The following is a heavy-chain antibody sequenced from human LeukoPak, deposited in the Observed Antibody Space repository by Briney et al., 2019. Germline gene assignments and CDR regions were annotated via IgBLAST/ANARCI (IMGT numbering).Heavy chain of an antibody. CDR1: GFTFSSYA. J-gene: IGHJ4*02. V-gene: IGHV3-30-3*01. CDR2: ISYDGSNK. Sequence: PGRSLRLSCAASGFTFSSYAMHWVRQAPGKGLEWVAVISYDGSNKYYADSVKGRFTISRDNSKNTLYLQMNSLRAEDTAVYYCARSRRGSYNIDYWGQGTLVTVSS. D-gene: IGHD1-26*01. CDR3: ARSRRGSYNIDY.